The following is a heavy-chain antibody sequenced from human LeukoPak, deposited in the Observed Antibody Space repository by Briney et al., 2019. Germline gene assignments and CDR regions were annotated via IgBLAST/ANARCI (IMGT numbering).Heavy chain of an antibody. D-gene: IGHD3-9*01. J-gene: IGHJ4*02. CDR2: ISGSGGST. Sequence: GGSLRLSCAASGFTLSSYAMSWVRQAPGKGLEWVSAISGSGGSTYYADSVKGRFTISRDNSKNTLYLQMNSLRAEDTAVYYCAKITLDWYFNYWGQGTLVTVSS. CDR1: GFTLSSYA. V-gene: IGHV3-23*01. CDR3: AKITLDWYFNY.